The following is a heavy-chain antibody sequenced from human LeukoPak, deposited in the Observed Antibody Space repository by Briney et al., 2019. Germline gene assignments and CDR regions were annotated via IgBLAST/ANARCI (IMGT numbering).Heavy chain of an antibody. V-gene: IGHV1-69*04. Sequence: ASVKVSCKASGGTYSSYAISWVRQAPGQGLEWMGRIIPILGIANYAQKFQGRVTITADKSTSTAYMELSSLRSEDTAVYYCARDTPITMTTVTTSGAFDIWGQGTMVTVSS. CDR1: GGTYSSYA. CDR2: IIPILGIA. CDR3: ARDTPITMTTVTTSGAFDI. J-gene: IGHJ3*02. D-gene: IGHD4-17*01.